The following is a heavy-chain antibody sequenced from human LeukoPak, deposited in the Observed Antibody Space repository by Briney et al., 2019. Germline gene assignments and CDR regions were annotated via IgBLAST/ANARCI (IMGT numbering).Heavy chain of an antibody. Sequence: GGSLRLSCAASGFTFSSYWMSWVRQAPGKGLEWVANIKQDGSEKYYVDSVKGRFTISRDNAKNSLYLQMNSLRAEDTAVYYCARGLSYDFWSGYRSGRATLDYWGQGTLVTVSS. J-gene: IGHJ4*02. CDR3: ARGLSYDFWSGYRSGRATLDY. CDR2: IKQDGSEK. V-gene: IGHV3-7*04. CDR1: GFTFSSYW. D-gene: IGHD3-3*01.